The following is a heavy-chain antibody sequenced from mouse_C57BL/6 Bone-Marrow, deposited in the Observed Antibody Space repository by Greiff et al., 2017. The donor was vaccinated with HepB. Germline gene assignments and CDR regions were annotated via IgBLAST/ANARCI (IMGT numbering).Heavy chain of an antibody. Sequence: VHLVESGAELVKPGASVKMSCKASGYTFTTYPIEWMKQNHGKSLEWIGNFHPYNDDTKYNEKFKGKATLTVEKSSSTVYLELSRLTSDDSAVYYCARRDDYGGGFDYWGQGTTLTVSS. CDR2: FHPYNDDT. J-gene: IGHJ2*01. CDR3: ARRDDYGGGFDY. D-gene: IGHD2-4*01. CDR1: GYTFTTYP. V-gene: IGHV1-47*01.